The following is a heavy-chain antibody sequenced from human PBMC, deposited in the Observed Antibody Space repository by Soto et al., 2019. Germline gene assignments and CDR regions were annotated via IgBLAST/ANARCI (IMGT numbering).Heavy chain of an antibody. Sequence: QLQLQESGPGLVKPSETLSLTCTVSGGSISSSSYYWGWIRQPPGKGLEWIGSIYYSGSTYYNPSLKSRVTISVDTSKNQFSLKLSSVTAADTAVYYCARRKYSRGEWFDPWGQGTLVTVSS. CDR2: IYYSGST. D-gene: IGHD6-6*01. V-gene: IGHV4-39*01. CDR1: GGSISSSSYY. CDR3: ARRKYSRGEWFDP. J-gene: IGHJ5*02.